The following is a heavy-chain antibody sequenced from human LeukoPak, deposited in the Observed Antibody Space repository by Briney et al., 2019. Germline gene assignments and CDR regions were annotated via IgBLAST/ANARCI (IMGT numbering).Heavy chain of an antibody. CDR2: FDPEDDEA. CDR3: ATDSGAVAGLDY. Sequence: ASVKVSCKVSGSTLTELSMHWVRQAPGKGLEWMGNFDPEDDEAIYAQKFQGRATMTEDTSTDTAYMELSSLRSEDTAVYYCATDSGAVAGLDYWGQGTLVTVSS. J-gene: IGHJ4*02. CDR1: GSTLTELS. V-gene: IGHV1-24*01. D-gene: IGHD6-19*01.